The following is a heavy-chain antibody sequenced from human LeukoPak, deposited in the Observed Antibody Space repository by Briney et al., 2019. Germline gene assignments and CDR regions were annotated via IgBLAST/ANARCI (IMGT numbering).Heavy chain of an antibody. CDR3: ARMPDILTGLDS. CDR1: GDSISSYY. D-gene: IGHD3-9*01. V-gene: IGHV4-59*01. Sequence: SETLSLTCTISGDSISSYYWSWIRQPPGKGLEWIGYIYYSGSTNYNPSLKSRVTISLDTSKNQFSLKLSSVTTADTAVYYCARMPDILTGLDSWGQGTLVTVSS. CDR2: IYYSGST. J-gene: IGHJ4*02.